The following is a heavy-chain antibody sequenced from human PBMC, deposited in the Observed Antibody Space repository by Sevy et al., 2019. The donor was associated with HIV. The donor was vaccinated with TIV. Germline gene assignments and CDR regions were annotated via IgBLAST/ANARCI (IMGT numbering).Heavy chain of an antibody. Sequence: GGSLRLSCKATGFSLINYAIHWVRQAPGKGLEWVAVMTFDGSNQYYADSVKGRFPNSRDTSTNTVYLQMNSLRADDTALYYWAKVLNSQINTDDTFDIWGLGTMVTVSS. V-gene: IGHV3-33*03. CDR2: MTFDGSNQ. CDR3: AKVLNSQINTDDTFDI. J-gene: IGHJ3*02. D-gene: IGHD3-9*01. CDR1: GFSLINYA.